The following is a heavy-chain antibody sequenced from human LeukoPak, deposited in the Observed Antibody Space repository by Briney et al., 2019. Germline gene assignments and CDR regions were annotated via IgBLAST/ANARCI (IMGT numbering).Heavy chain of an antibody. J-gene: IGHJ4*02. CDR2: ISWNSGSI. Sequence: PGGSLRLSCAASGFTFDDYDMHWVRQAPGKGLEWVSGISWNSGSIVYADSVKGRFTISRDSAKNSLYLQMNSLRAEDMALYYCAKGCSYGITYYFDYWGQGTLVTVSS. D-gene: IGHD5-18*01. CDR1: GFTFDDYD. CDR3: AKGCSYGITYYFDY. V-gene: IGHV3-9*03.